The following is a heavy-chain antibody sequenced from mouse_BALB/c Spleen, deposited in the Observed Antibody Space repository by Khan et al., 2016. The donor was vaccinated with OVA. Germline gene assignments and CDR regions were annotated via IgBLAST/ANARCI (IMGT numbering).Heavy chain of an antibody. Sequence: QVQLQQSGTELARPGASVKMSCKASVYTFSKYTMHWVKQRPGQGLEWIGYINPNTSYTYYNQKFNDKATLTTDTSSSTAYMQLSSLTSDDSAVYYCASYYGYPAWFAFWGQGTLVTVSA. J-gene: IGHJ3*01. CDR3: ASYYGYPAWFAF. CDR2: INPNTSYT. D-gene: IGHD2-14*01. V-gene: IGHV1-4*01. CDR1: VYTFSKYT.